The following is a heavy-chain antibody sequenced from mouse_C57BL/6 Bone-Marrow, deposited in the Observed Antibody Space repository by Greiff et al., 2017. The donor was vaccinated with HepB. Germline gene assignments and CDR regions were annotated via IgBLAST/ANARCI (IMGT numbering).Heavy chain of an antibody. CDR1: GFNIKDDY. CDR3: TTGPLYASSPGIYPMDY. CDR2: IDPENGDT. D-gene: IGHD1-1*01. Sequence: EVQLQQSGAELVRPGASVKLSCTASGFNIKDDYMHWVKQRPEQGLEWIGWIDPENGDTEYASKFQGKATITADTSSNTAYLQLSSLTSEDTAVYYCTTGPLYASSPGIYPMDYWGQGTSVTVSS. V-gene: IGHV14-4*01. J-gene: IGHJ4*01.